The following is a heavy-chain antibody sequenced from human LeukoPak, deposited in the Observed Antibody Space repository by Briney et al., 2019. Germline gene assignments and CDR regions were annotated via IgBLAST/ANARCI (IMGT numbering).Heavy chain of an antibody. V-gene: IGHV3-48*03. CDR2: ISSSGSTI. CDR1: GFTFSSYE. J-gene: IGHJ6*04. CDR3: AELGITMTGGV. Sequence: GGSLRLSCAASGFTFSSYEMNWVRQAPGKGLEWVSYISSSGSTIYYADSVKGRCTISRDNAKNSLYLQMNSLRAEDTAVYYCAELGITMTGGVWGKGTTVTISS. D-gene: IGHD3-10*02.